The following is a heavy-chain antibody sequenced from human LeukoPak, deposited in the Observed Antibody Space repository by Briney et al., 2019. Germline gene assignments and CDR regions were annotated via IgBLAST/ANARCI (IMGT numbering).Heavy chain of an antibody. J-gene: IGHJ3*02. CDR1: GFTFSSYA. D-gene: IGHD2-21*02. V-gene: IGHV3-9*01. CDR3: AKDTTAFYGAGGAFDI. Sequence: PGGSLRLSCAASGFTFSSYAMSWVRQPPGKGLEWVSGISWNSGSTGYADSVKGRFTISRDNAKNSLYLQMNRLGPEDTALYYCAKDTTAFYGAGGAFDIWGQGTMVTVS. CDR2: ISWNSGST.